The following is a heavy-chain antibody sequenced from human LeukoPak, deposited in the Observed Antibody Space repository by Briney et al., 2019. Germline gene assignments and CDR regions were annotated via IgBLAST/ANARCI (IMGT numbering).Heavy chain of an antibody. Sequence: PSETLSLTCAVYGGSFSGYHWTWIRQPPGKGLGWIGEINHSGVTNHKPPLRSRVTISVDTSKNQFSLKLSSVTAADTAVYYCARDYYDSSGYRPVNWFDPWGQGTLVTVSA. CDR1: GGSFSGYH. J-gene: IGHJ5*02. CDR3: ARDYYDSSGYRPVNWFDP. CDR2: INHSGVT. D-gene: IGHD3-22*01. V-gene: IGHV4-34*01.